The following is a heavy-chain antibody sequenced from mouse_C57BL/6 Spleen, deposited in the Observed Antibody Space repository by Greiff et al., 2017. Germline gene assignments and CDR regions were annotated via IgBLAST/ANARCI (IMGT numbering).Heavy chain of an antibody. D-gene: IGHD4-1*01. J-gene: IGHJ4*01. V-gene: IGHV10-3*01. Sequence: EVQLVESGGGLVQPKGSLKLSCAASGFTFNTYAMHWVRQAPGKGLEWVARIRSKSSTYATYYADSVKDRFTISRDYSQSMLYLRMNNLKTEDTSMYSCVRAGGTGAMDYWGQGTSVTVSS. CDR3: VRAGGTGAMDY. CDR2: IRSKSSTYAT. CDR1: GFTFNTYA.